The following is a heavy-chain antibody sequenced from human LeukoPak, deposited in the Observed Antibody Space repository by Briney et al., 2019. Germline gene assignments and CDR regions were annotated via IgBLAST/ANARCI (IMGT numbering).Heavy chain of an antibody. V-gene: IGHV3-48*03. Sequence: GGSLRLSCAASGFTSSSYEMNWVRQAPGKGLEWVSYISSSGSTKYYADSVKGRFTISRDNAKSSLYLQMNSLRVEDTAVYYCARHFSDSSGYSLTFDGYWGQGTLVTVSS. CDR3: ARHFSDSSGYSLTFDGY. CDR1: GFTSSSYE. J-gene: IGHJ4*02. D-gene: IGHD3-22*01. CDR2: ISSSGSTK.